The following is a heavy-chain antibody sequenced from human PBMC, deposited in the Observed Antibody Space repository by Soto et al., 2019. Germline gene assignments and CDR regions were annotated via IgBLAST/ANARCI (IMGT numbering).Heavy chain of an antibody. D-gene: IGHD3-3*01. J-gene: IGHJ6*03. Sequence: SETLSLTCTVSGGSISSSSYYWGWIRQPPGKGLEWIGRIYYSGSTYYNPSLKSRVTLSVDTSKNQFSLKLSSMTAADTAVYYCARVADDFWSGNYYYYYMDVWGKGTTVTVSS. CDR2: IYYSGST. CDR1: GGSISSSSYY. V-gene: IGHV4-39*01. CDR3: ARVADDFWSGNYYYYYMDV.